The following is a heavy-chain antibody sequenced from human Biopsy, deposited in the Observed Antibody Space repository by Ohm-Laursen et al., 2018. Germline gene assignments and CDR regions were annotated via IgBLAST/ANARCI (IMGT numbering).Heavy chain of an antibody. CDR3: AIDRVPRRGVMPVYYYGMDV. J-gene: IGHJ6*02. D-gene: IGHD2-21*01. CDR2: IYNTERT. CDR1: GGSVSSSNYY. V-gene: IGHV4-61*01. Sequence: SETLSLTCSVSGGSVSSSNYYWNWIRKTPGKGLEWIGFIYNTERTNYNPSLKSRVTISLDTSKNQFSLELRSVIPSDTAVYYCAIDRVPRRGVMPVYYYGMDVWGQGSTVTVSS.